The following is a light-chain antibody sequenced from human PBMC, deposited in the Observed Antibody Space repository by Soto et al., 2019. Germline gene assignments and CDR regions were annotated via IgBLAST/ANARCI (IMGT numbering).Light chain of an antibody. Sequence: DIQMTQSPSTLSASVGDRVTITCRASQKISTWLAWYQQKPGKAPKLLIYKASSLEGGVTSRFSGSGSGTEFNITISSLQPDDFATYYCQQYNTYPLTFGGGTTVDIK. CDR2: KAS. CDR1: QKISTW. J-gene: IGKJ4*01. V-gene: IGKV1-5*03. CDR3: QQYNTYPLT.